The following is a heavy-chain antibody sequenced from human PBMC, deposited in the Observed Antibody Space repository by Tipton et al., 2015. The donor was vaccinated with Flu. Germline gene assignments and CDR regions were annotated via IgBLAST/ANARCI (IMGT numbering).Heavy chain of an antibody. CDR3: ARRDYSNYVSEPKNWFDP. CDR2: ISAYNGNT. Sequence: QLVQSGAEVKKPGASVKVSCKASGYTFTSYGISWVRQAPGQGLEWMGWISAYNGNTNYAQKLQGRVTMTTDISTSTAYMELRSLRSDDTAVYYCARRDYSNYVSEPKNWFDPWGQGILVTVSS. D-gene: IGHD4-11*01. CDR1: GYTFTSYG. J-gene: IGHJ5*02. V-gene: IGHV1-18*01.